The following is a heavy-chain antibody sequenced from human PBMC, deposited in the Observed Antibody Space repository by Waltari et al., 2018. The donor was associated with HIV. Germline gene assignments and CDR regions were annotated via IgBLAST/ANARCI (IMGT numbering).Heavy chain of an antibody. Sequence: QVQLQESGPGLVKPSQTLSLTCTVSAGSISSGDYHWRWIRQPPRKGLEWIGYIYYSGSTYYNPSLKSRVTISVDTSKNQFSLKLSSVTAADTAVYYCARDLGYCSAGSCYFWFDPWGQGTLVTVSS. J-gene: IGHJ5*02. CDR3: ARDLGYCSAGSCYFWFDP. CDR2: IYYSGST. CDR1: AGSISSGDYH. V-gene: IGHV4-30-4*01. D-gene: IGHD2-15*01.